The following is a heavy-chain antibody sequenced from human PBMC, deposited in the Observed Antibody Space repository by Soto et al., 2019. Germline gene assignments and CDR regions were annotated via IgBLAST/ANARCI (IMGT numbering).Heavy chain of an antibody. V-gene: IGHV3-23*01. D-gene: IGHD3-22*01. CDR1: GFTFSSYA. CDR2: ISGSGGST. Sequence: VGSLRLSCAASGFTFSSYAMSWVRQAPVKVLEWVSAISGSGGSTYYADSLKVRFTISRDNSKNTLYLQMNSLRAEDTAVYYCAKDLGDTPITMIVVVITQNSSFDYWGQGTLVTVSS. CDR3: AKDLGDTPITMIVVVITQNSSFDY. J-gene: IGHJ4*02.